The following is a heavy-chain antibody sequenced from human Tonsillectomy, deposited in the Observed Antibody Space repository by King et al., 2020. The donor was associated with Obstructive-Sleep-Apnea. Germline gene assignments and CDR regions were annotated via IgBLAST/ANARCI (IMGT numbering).Heavy chain of an antibody. CDR3: ARVGVDSDILTGHNRHRDWFDP. J-gene: IGHJ5*02. D-gene: IGHD3-9*01. CDR2: IYYSGST. CDR1: GGSVSSYY. V-gene: IGHV4-59*02. Sequence: VQLQESGPGLVKPSETLSLTCTVSGGSVSSYYWSWIRQPPGKGLEWIGYIYYSGSTNYNPSLKSRLTMSVDTSKNQFSLKLSSVTAADTAVDYCARVGVDSDILTGHNRHRDWFDPWGQGTLVTVSS.